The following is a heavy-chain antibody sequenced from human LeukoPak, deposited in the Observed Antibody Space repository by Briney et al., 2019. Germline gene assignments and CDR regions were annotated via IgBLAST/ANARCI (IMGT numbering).Heavy chain of an antibody. CDR2: MNPNSGNT. CDR1: GYTFTSYD. D-gene: IGHD3-22*01. V-gene: IGHV1-8*03. J-gene: IGHJ4*02. CDR3: EKGHSSGYLLN. Sequence: ASVKVSCTASGYTFTSYDINWVRQATGQGLEWMGWMNPNSGNTGYAQKFQGRVTITRNTSISTAYMELSSLRSEDTAVYYCEKGHSSGYLLNWGQGTLVTVSS.